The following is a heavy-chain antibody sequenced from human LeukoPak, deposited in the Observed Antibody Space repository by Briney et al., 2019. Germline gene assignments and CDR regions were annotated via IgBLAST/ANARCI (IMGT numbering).Heavy chain of an antibody. Sequence: SVKVSCKASGGTFSSYAIVWVRQAPGQGLEWMGGIIPIFGTADYAQKFQGRVTITADESTSTAYMDLSSLRSEDTAVYYCAREDFYYYYMDVWGKGTTVTVSS. CDR2: IIPIFGTA. V-gene: IGHV1-69*01. CDR3: AREDFYYYYMDV. J-gene: IGHJ6*03. CDR1: GGTFSSYA.